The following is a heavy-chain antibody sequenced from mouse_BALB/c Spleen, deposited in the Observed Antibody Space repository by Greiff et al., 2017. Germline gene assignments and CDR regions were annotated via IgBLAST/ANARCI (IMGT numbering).Heavy chain of an antibody. CDR2: ILPGSGST. CDR3: ARIYGSSYGYAMDY. V-gene: IGHV1-9*01. D-gene: IGHD1-1*01. J-gene: IGHJ4*01. CDR1: GYTFSSYW. Sequence: QVQLQQSGAELMKPGASVKISCKATGYTFSSYWIEWVKQRPGHGLEWIGEILPGSGSTNYNEKFKGKATFTADTSSNTAYMQLSSLTSEDSAVYYCARIYGSSYGYAMDYWGQGTSVTVSS.